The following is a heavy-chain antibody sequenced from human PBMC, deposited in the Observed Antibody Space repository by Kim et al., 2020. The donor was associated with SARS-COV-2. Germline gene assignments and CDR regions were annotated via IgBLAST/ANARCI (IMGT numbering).Heavy chain of an antibody. CDR3: ARGGTGIVGATWLGAFDI. V-gene: IGHV3-66*01. Sequence: GRFTIPRDNSKTTLYVQMNSLRAEDTAVYYCARGGTGIVGATWLGAFDIWGQGTMVTVSS. J-gene: IGHJ3*02. D-gene: IGHD1-26*01.